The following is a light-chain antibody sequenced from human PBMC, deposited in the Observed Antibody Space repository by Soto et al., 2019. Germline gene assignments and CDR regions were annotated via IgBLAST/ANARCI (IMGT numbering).Light chain of an antibody. CDR2: KAS. Sequence: DIQMTQSPSTLSASVGDRVTITCRASQSISSWLAWYQQKPGKAPKLLIYKASNLESGVPSRFSGSGSGTEFTLTISSLQPADFATYYCQQYDSYWTCGQGTKVEIK. V-gene: IGKV1-5*03. J-gene: IGKJ1*01. CDR3: QQYDSYWT. CDR1: QSISSW.